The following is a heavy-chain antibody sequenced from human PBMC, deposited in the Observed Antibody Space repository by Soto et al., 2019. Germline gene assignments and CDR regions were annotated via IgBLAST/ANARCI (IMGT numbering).Heavy chain of an antibody. J-gene: IGHJ3*02. V-gene: IGHV3-30-3*01. Sequence: LGGALRLSCAASGFTFSSYAMHWVRQAPGKGLEWVAVISYDGSNKYYADSVKGRFTISRDNSKNTLYLQMNSLRAEDTAVYYCARDRTGYFRDVFYDAFDIWGQGTMVTVSS. CDR2: ISYDGSNK. CDR3: ARDRTGYFRDVFYDAFDI. CDR1: GFTFSSYA. D-gene: IGHD2-21*01.